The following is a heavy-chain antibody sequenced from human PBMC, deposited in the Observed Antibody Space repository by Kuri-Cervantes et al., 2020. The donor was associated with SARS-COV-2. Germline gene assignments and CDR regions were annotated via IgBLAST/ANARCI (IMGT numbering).Heavy chain of an antibody. CDR3: ARGLTTWSGWYAPTPRSHAEYFQH. J-gene: IGHJ1*01. D-gene: IGHD6-19*01. V-gene: IGHV4-39*07. Sequence: GSLRLSCTVSGGSISSSSYYWGWIRQPPGKGLEWIGSIYYSGSTYYNPSLKSRVTISVDTSKNQFSLKLSSVTAADTAVYYCARGLTTWSGWYAPTPRSHAEYFQHWGQGTLVTVSS. CDR1: GGSISSSSYY. CDR2: IYYSGST.